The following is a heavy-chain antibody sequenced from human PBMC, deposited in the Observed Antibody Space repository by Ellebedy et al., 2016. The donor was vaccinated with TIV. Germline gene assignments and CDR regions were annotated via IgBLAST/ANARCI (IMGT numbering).Heavy chain of an antibody. V-gene: IGHV1-46*01. J-gene: IGHJ5*02. CDR2: INPSGGST. D-gene: IGHD2-15*01. CDR1: GYTFTSYY. Sequence: ASVKVSXXASGYTFTSYYMHWVRQAPGQGLEWMGIINPSGGSTSYAQKFQGRVTMTRDTSTSTVYMELSSLRSEDTAVYYCARDPGYCSGGSCYTHLGWFDPWGQGTLVTVSS. CDR3: ARDPGYCSGGSCYTHLGWFDP.